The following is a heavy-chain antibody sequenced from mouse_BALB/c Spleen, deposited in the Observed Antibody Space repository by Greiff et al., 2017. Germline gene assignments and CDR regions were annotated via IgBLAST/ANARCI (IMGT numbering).Heavy chain of an antibody. D-gene: IGHD3-2*01. V-gene: IGHV1S29*02. CDR2: IYPYNGGT. J-gene: IGHJ4*01. CDR1: GYTFTDYN. Sequence: VQLKQSGPELVKPGASVKISCKASGYTFTDYNMHWVKQSHGKSLEWIGYIYPYNGGTGYNQKFKSKATLTVDNSSSTAYMELRSLTSEDSAVYYCARDSSGFYAMDYWGQGTSVTVSS. CDR3: ARDSSGFYAMDY.